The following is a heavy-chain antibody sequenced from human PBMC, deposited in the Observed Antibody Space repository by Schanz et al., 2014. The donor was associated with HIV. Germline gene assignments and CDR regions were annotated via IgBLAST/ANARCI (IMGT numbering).Heavy chain of an antibody. Sequence: QVHLVESGGGVVQPGRSLRLSCAASGFTFSSYGMYWVRQAPGKGLEWVAVISHDGSKKYYADSVRGRITISRDNSKNTLYLQVKRLRTEDTAVYFCAKDGNLYDSRYRGKGNYYHYYGMDVWGQGTTVTVS. J-gene: IGHJ6*02. CDR2: ISHDGSKK. CDR3: AKDGNLYDSRYRGKGNYYHYYGMDV. CDR1: GFTFSSYG. D-gene: IGHD3-22*01. V-gene: IGHV3-30*18.